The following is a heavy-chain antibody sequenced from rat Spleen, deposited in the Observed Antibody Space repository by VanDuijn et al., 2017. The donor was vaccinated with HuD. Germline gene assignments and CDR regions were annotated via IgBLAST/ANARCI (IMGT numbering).Heavy chain of an antibody. CDR2: ITYDGSST. J-gene: IGHJ4*01. Sequence: EVQLVESDGGLVQPGRSLKLSCAASGFTFSDYYMTWVRQAPTKGLEWVATITYDGSSTYYRDSVKGRFTISRDNAKSTLYLQMNSLRSEDTATYYWTRDSLSYTTDYYPCVMDAWGQGASVTVSS. CDR1: GFTFSDYY. CDR3: TRDSLSYTTDYYPCVMDA. V-gene: IGHV5-29*01. D-gene: IGHD1-6*01.